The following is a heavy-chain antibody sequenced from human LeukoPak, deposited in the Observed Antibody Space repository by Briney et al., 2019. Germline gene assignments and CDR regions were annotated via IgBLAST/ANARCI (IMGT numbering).Heavy chain of an antibody. V-gene: IGHV3-23*01. D-gene: IGHD3-22*01. J-gene: IGHJ4*02. Sequence: GGSLRLSCATSGFTFSRYAMSWVRQAPGKGLEWVSGMSDSGGSTYYADSVKGRFTISRDNSKNTLYLQMNSLRAEDTAVYYCARDVRSSGYAYWGQGTLVTVSS. CDR1: GFTFSRYA. CDR3: ARDVRSSGYAY. CDR2: MSDSGGST.